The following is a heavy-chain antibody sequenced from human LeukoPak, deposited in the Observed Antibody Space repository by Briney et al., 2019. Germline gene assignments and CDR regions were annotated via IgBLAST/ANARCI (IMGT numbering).Heavy chain of an antibody. Sequence: ASVKVYCKASGYTFTSYGISWVRQAPGQGLEWMGWISAYNGNTNYAQKLQGRVTMTTDTSTSTAYMELRSLRSDDTAVYYCARVSIMTLWFGESLHWGQGTLVTVSS. V-gene: IGHV1-18*01. CDR2: ISAYNGNT. CDR3: ARVSIMTLWFGESLH. J-gene: IGHJ1*01. CDR1: GYTFTSYG. D-gene: IGHD3-10*01.